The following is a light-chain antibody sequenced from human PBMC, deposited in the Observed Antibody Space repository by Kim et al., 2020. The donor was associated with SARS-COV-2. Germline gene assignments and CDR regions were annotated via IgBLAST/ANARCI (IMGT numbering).Light chain of an antibody. CDR2: EVS. CDR3: MQGTHWPPFT. V-gene: IGKV2-30*02. J-gene: IGKJ2*01. Sequence: DIVMTQSPLSLPVTLGQPASISCRSSQSLVHSDGNTYLNWYQQRPGQSPRRLIYEVSKRDSGVPGRFSGSGSGTDFTLKISRVEAEDLGVYYCMQGTHWPPFTFGQGTKLEI. CDR1: QSLVHSDGNTY.